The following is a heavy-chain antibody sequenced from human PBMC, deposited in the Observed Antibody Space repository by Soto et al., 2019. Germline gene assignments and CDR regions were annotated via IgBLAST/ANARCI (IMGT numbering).Heavy chain of an antibody. CDR2: IYPGDSDT. Sequence: GESLKISCKGSGYSFTSYWIGWVRQMPGKGLEWMGIIYPGDSDTRYSPSFQGQVTISADKSISTAYLQWSSLKASDTAMYYCASIGLKGYDLNAFDIWGQGTMVTVSS. CDR1: GYSFTSYW. D-gene: IGHD5-12*01. CDR3: ASIGLKGYDLNAFDI. V-gene: IGHV5-51*01. J-gene: IGHJ3*02.